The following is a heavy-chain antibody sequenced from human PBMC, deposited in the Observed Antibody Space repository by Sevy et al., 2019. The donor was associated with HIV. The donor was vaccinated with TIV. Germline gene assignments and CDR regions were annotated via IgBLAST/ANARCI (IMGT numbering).Heavy chain of an antibody. Sequence: GGSLRLSCAASGFTFSKYSMSWVRQPPGKGLEWVSTLSFGCGEINYEDSVKGRFTISRDNSKSSVYLQMNNLRPEDTAVYYCAREGCTKPHDYWGQGTLVTAS. D-gene: IGHD2-8*01. CDR3: AREGCTKPHDY. J-gene: IGHJ4*02. V-gene: IGHV3-23*01. CDR1: GFTFSKYS. CDR2: LSFGCGEI.